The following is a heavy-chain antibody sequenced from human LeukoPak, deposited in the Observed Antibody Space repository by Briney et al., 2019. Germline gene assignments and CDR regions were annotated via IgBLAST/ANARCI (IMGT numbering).Heavy chain of an antibody. Sequence: SETLSLTCTVSGGSISSYYWSRIRQPPGKGLEWIGYIYYSGSTNYNPSLKSRVTISVDTSKNQFSLKLSSVTAADTAVYYCARVIAAAGTGGFDYWGQGTLVTVSS. CDR2: IYYSGST. CDR1: GGSISSYY. D-gene: IGHD6-13*01. J-gene: IGHJ4*02. V-gene: IGHV4-59*01. CDR3: ARVIAAAGTGGFDY.